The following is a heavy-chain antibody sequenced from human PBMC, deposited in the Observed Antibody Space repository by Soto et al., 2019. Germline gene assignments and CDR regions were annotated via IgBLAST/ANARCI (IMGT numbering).Heavy chain of an antibody. CDR2: ISVYNGNT. V-gene: IGHV1-18*01. CDR3: ATKGYCGGGDCRPGDYYYGLDV. J-gene: IGHJ6*02. Sequence: GASVKVSCKASGYSFISYGIIWVRQAPGEGLEWMGWISVYNGNTNYAQKLQGRVTMTTDTSTSTAYMELRSLRSDDTAVYYCATKGYCGGGDCRPGDYYYGLDVWGQGTTVTVSS. D-gene: IGHD2-15*01. CDR1: GYSFISYG.